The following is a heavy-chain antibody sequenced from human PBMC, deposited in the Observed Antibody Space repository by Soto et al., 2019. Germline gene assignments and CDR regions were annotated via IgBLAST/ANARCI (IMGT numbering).Heavy chain of an antibody. Sequence: QVQLVQSGAEVKKPGSSVKVSCKASGGTFSSYAISWVRQAPGQGLEWRGGFIPIFGTTNYAQKFQGRVTITADESTSTADMEPGSLISEDTAVYYCARGGYDTTFDPRGKGTLVTVSS. CDR1: GGTFSSYA. CDR2: FIPIFGTT. D-gene: IGHD3-22*01. V-gene: IGHV1-69*01. J-gene: IGHJ5*02. CDR3: ARGGYDTTFDP.